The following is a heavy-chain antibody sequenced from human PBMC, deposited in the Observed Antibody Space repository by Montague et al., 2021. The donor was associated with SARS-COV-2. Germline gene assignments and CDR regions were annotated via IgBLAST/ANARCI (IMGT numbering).Heavy chain of an antibody. D-gene: IGHD5-12*01. Sequence: SETLSLTCTVSGGSISSYYWSWIRQPPGKGLEWIGYIYYSGSTNYNPSLKSRVTISVDTSKNQFSLKLSSVTAADTAMYYCARGAGRGSGYGKYYYYYYGIDVWGQGTTVTVSS. CDR1: GGSISSYY. V-gene: IGHV4-59*01. J-gene: IGHJ6*02. CDR3: ARGAGRGSGYGKYYYYYYGIDV. CDR2: IYYSGST.